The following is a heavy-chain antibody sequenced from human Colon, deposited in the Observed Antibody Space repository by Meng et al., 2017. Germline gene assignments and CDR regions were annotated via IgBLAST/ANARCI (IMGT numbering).Heavy chain of an antibody. Sequence: QVHRQASGPGLVKPSGTLSHTCAVSGGSISSTNWWSWIRQSPGKGLEWIGEISQSGSSNYNPSLKSRVTMSLDKSKNHFFLNLSSVSAADTAVYYCAREDGSIGFTPAGQWGQGTLVTVSS. V-gene: IGHV4-4*02. D-gene: IGHD1-26*01. CDR1: GGSISSTNW. J-gene: IGHJ1*01. CDR2: ISQSGSS. CDR3: AREDGSIGFTPAGQ.